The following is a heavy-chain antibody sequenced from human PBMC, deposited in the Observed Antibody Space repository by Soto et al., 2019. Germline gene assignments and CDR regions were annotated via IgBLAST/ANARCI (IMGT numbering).Heavy chain of an antibody. CDR1: GFTFSSYA. D-gene: IGHD2-2*01. CDR3: AREIVVARGASYFDY. V-gene: IGHV3-30-3*01. J-gene: IGHJ4*02. Sequence: HPGGSLRLSCAAPGFTFSSYAMHWVRQAPGKGLEWVAVISYDGSNKNYVDSVKGRFTISRDNAKNSLYLQMNSLRAEDTAVYYCAREIVVARGASYFDYWGPGTLVTVSS. CDR2: ISYDGSNK.